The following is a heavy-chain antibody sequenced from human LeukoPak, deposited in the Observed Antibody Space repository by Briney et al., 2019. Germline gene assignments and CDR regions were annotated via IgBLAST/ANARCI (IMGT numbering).Heavy chain of an antibody. Sequence: PGRSLRLSCAVSGFSVSTSGMSWVRHAQGKGLETISEISVDGESAYYADSVKGRFTIFRDNSKNTLYLQMNSLRVEDTAVYYCAQGVGSGWYPHWGQGSLVSVSS. D-gene: IGHD6-19*01. V-gene: IGHV3-23*01. CDR1: GFSVSTSG. CDR2: ISVDGESA. J-gene: IGHJ4*02. CDR3: AQGVGSGWYPH.